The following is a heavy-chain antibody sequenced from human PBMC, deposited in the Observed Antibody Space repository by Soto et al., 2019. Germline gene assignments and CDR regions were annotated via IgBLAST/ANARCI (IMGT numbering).Heavy chain of an antibody. Sequence: QPGGSLRLSCAASGFTFSSYAMHWVRQAPGKGLEWVAVISYDGSNKYYADSVKGRFTISRDNSKNTLYLQMNSLRAEDTAVYYCARDRLIVVVPAAPWFDPWGQGTLVTVSS. J-gene: IGHJ5*02. CDR2: ISYDGSNK. V-gene: IGHV3-30-3*01. CDR1: GFTFSSYA. CDR3: ARDRLIVVVPAAPWFDP. D-gene: IGHD2-2*01.